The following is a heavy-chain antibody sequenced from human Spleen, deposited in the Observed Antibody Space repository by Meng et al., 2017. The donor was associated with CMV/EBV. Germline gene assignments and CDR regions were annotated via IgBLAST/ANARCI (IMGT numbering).Heavy chain of an antibody. CDR3: ARAGAAVTTNFDF. J-gene: IGHJ4*02. CDR2: VSAENGDT. V-gene: IGHV1-18*01. Sequence: SCKASGYNFDIYGITWVRQAPGQGLEWVGWVSAENGDTDYGQKFQGRVTVTADTFTNTAYMEMRSLRSDDSAMYYCARAGAAVTTNFDFWGQGTLVTVSS. D-gene: IGHD4-17*01. CDR1: GYNFDIYG.